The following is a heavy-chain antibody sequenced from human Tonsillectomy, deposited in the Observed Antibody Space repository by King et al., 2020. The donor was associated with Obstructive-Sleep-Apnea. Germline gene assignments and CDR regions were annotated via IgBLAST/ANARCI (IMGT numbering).Heavy chain of an antibody. CDR1: GYTFTSYA. V-gene: IGHV1-3*01. CDR3: ARGTEEFPYYFDY. CDR2: INADNGNT. D-gene: IGHD3-10*01. J-gene: IGHJ4*02. Sequence: QLVQSGAEVRKPWASVKVSCKASGYTFTSYAVHWVRQAPGQRLEWMGWINADNGNTRFSQKFQGRVTITRDTSASTAYMELSSLTSEDTAVYYCARGTEEFPYYFDYWGQGSLVTVSS.